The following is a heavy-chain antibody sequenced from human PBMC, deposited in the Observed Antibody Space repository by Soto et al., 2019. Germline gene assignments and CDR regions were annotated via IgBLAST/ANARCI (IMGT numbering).Heavy chain of an antibody. J-gene: IGHJ4*02. CDR2: ISYDGSNK. CDR3: AKAPRYYYDSSGSFP. Sequence: PGGSLRLSCAASGFTFSSYGMHWVRQAPGKGLEWVAVISYDGSNKYYADSVKGRFTISRDNSKNTLYLQMNSLRAEDTAVYYCAKAPRYYYDSSGSFPWGQGTLVTVSS. V-gene: IGHV3-30*18. CDR1: GFTFSSYG. D-gene: IGHD3-22*01.